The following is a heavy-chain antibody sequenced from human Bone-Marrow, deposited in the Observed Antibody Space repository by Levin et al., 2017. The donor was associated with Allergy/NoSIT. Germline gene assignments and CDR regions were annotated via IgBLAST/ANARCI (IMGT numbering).Heavy chain of an antibody. CDR1: GDSINRGDHY. V-gene: IGHV4-31*03. CDR2: IYYSGST. Sequence: SETLSLTCTVSGDSINRGDHYWSWIRQHPGKGLEWIGYIYYSGSTYYNPSLKSRVTMSVDTSMNQFSLKLTSVTAADTAVYFCARGPGNYYGSGSYRLDYWGQGTLVTVSS. J-gene: IGHJ4*02. D-gene: IGHD3-10*01. CDR3: ARGPGNYYGSGSYRLDY.